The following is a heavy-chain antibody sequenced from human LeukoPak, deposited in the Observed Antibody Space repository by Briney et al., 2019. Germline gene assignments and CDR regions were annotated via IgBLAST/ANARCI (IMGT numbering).Heavy chain of an antibody. CDR3: ARGSRARYDILTGYSPFDY. D-gene: IGHD3-9*01. Sequence: SVKVSCKASGGTFSSYAISWVRQAPGQGLEWMGGIIPIFGTANCAQKFQGRVTITADKSTSTAYMELSSLRSEDTAVYYCARGSRARYDILTGYSPFDYWGQGTLVTVSS. CDR1: GGTFSSYA. V-gene: IGHV1-69*06. J-gene: IGHJ4*02. CDR2: IIPIFGTA.